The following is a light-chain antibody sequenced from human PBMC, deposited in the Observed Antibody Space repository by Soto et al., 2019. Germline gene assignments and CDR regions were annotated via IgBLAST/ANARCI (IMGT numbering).Light chain of an antibody. CDR2: DAS. CDR3: QQYNSYTWT. CDR1: QSISSW. Sequence: DIQMTQSPSTLSACVGDRVTITCRASQSISSWLAWYQQKPGKDPKLLIYDASSLESGVPSRFSGRRSGTDFNLTISRLQTDDFATYYCQQYNSYTWTCGQGTKVEIK. V-gene: IGKV1-5*01. J-gene: IGKJ1*01.